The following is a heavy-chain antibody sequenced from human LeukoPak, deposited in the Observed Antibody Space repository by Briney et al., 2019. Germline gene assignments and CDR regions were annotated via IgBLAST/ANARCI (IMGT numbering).Heavy chain of an antibody. CDR3: ARTTEGGYTYGYFYYYYMDV. D-gene: IGHD5-18*01. V-gene: IGHV4-59*01. Sequence: GSLRLSCAASGFTFSNAWMSWIRQPPGKGLEWIAYIYYSGSTNYNPSLKSRVTISVDTSKNQFSLKLRSVTAADTAVYYCARTTEGGYTYGYFYYYYMDVWGKGTTVTISS. J-gene: IGHJ6*03. CDR2: IYYSGST. CDR1: GFTFSNAW.